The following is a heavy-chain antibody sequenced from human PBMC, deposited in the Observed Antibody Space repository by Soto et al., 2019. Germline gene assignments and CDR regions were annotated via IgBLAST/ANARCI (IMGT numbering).Heavy chain of an antibody. J-gene: IGHJ4*02. CDR2: IIPILGAT. Sequence: QVKLVQSGAEVKKPGSSVKVSCKASGGTYSSYVISWVRQAPGQGLEWMGGIIPILGATNYAQKFQGRVTIAADEFTITAYMELSSLRSDDTAVYYFAGGTYSLRLGYWGQGTQVTVSS. D-gene: IGHD4-4*01. V-gene: IGHV1-69*01. CDR3: AGGTYSLRLGY. CDR1: GGTYSSYV.